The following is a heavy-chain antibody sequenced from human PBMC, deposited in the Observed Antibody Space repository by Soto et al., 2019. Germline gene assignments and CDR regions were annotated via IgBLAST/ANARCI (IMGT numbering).Heavy chain of an antibody. CDR2: INHSGIT. Sequence: PSETLSLTCAVYGDSFNGYYWSWIRQPPGKGLEWIGKINHSGITNYNPSLKSRVTISVDTSKNQFSLKLASVTAADTAVYYCKGVSGPKLGPNSHNWFHPWGHGTLVTVSS. CDR3: KGVSGPKLGPNSHNWFHP. J-gene: IGHJ5*02. D-gene: IGHD3-10*01. CDR1: GDSFNGYY. V-gene: IGHV4-34*01.